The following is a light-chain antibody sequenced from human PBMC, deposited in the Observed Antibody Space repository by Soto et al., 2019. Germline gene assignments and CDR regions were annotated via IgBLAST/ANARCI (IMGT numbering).Light chain of an antibody. CDR1: SSNIGSNT. CDR2: KNS. J-gene: IGLJ1*01. V-gene: IGLV1-44*01. Sequence: QSVLTQPPSASGTPGQRVTISCSGSSSNIGSNTVNWYQHLPGTAPNLLMYKNSLRPSGVPDRFSASKSGTSASLAISGLQSEDEGDYYCASWDDSLNAHVFGTGTKLTVL. CDR3: ASWDDSLNAHV.